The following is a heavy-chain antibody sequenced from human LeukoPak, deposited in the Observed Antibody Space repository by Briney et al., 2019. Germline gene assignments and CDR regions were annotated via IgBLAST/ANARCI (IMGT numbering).Heavy chain of an antibody. D-gene: IGHD2-8*01. CDR2: MGGSSSTM. Sequence: PGGSLRLSCAASGFIFSNYAMNWVRQAPGEGLEWVAFMGGSSSTMYYADSVKGRFIISRDNANNSLYLQMNSLRAEDTAVYYCARDGGSKGVYYYWGQGTLVTVSS. J-gene: IGHJ4*02. CDR1: GFIFSNYA. CDR3: ARDGGSKGVYYY. V-gene: IGHV3-48*01.